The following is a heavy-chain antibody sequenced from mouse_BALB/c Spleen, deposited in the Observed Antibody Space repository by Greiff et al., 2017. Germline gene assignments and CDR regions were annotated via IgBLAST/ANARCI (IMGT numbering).Heavy chain of an antibody. CDR1: GYTFTSYY. Sequence: QVQLQQSGPELVKPGASVRISCKASGYTFTSYYIHWVKQRPGQGLEWIGWIYPGNFNTKYNEKFKGKATLTADKSSSTAYMQLSSLTSEDSAVYFCARDYYGSIPFDYWGQGTTLTVSS. D-gene: IGHD1-1*01. CDR2: IYPGNFNT. J-gene: IGHJ2*01. V-gene: IGHV1S56*01. CDR3: ARDYYGSIPFDY.